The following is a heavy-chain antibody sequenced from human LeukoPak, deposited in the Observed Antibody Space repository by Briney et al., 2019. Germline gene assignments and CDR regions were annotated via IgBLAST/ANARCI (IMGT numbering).Heavy chain of an antibody. J-gene: IGHJ4*02. CDR1: GFTFSSYG. CDR2: ISYDGSNK. V-gene: IGHV3-30*18. CDR3: AKEVDISDVAPSY. D-gene: IGHD2-21*01. Sequence: PGGSLRLSCAASGFTFSSYGMRWVRQAPGKGLEWVAVISYDGSNKYYADSVKGRFTISRDNSKNTLYLQMNSLRAEDTAVYYCAKEVDISDVAPSYWGQGTLVTVSS.